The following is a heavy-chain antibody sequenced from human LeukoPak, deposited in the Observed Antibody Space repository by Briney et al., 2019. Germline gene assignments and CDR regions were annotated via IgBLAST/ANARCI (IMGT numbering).Heavy chain of an antibody. CDR1: GYTFTDYY. V-gene: IGHV1-2*02. Sequence: GASVKVSCKTSGYTFTDYYVHWVRQAPGQGLEWVGWIRPNTGVTNYSQKFQGRVTMTRDTSITTAYVELSRLRSDDTAVYYCARTFRIAVAGNHFDFWGQGTLVTVPS. CDR3: ARTFRIAVAGNHFDF. J-gene: IGHJ4*02. CDR2: IRPNTGVT. D-gene: IGHD6-19*01.